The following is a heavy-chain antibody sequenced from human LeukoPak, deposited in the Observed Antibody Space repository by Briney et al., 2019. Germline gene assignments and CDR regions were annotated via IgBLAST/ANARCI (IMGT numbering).Heavy chain of an antibody. D-gene: IGHD2-15*01. CDR2: IYSSGST. J-gene: IGHJ4*02. V-gene: IGHV4-4*08. CDR1: VGSISNDY. Sequence: SETLSLTCTVSVGSISNDYWSWIRQPPGKGLEWIGYIYSSGSTNYNPSLRRRVTISEDTSKNQFSLQLSSVTAADTAVYDSARRFCSGDTCYYFDYWGQGILVTVSS. CDR3: ARRFCSGDTCYYFDY.